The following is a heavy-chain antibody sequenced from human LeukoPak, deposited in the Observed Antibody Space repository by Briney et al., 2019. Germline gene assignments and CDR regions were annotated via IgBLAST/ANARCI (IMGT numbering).Heavy chain of an antibody. V-gene: IGHV3-7*03. CDR3: ARDLAAAGHHDY. D-gene: IGHD6-13*01. J-gene: IGHJ4*02. CDR2: IKQDGSEK. CDR1: GFTFSNYC. Sequence: GGSVRLSCAASGFTFSNYCMSWVRQAPGKGLEWVANIKQDGSEKYYVDSVKGRFTISRDNAKNSLYLQMNSLRAEDTAVYYCARDLAAAGHHDYWGQGTLVTVSS.